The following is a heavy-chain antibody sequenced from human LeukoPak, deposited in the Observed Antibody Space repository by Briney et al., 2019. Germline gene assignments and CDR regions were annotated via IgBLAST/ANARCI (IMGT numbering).Heavy chain of an antibody. CDR1: GFTFSSYA. Sequence: GGSLRLSCAASGFTFSSYAMSWVRQAPGKGLEWVSTISASGGNTYYADSVKGRFTISRDYSKNTLYLQMNSLRAEDTAVYYCAKDEAGFDYWGQGTLVTVSS. V-gene: IGHV3-23*01. J-gene: IGHJ4*02. CDR3: AKDEAGFDY. CDR2: ISASGGNT.